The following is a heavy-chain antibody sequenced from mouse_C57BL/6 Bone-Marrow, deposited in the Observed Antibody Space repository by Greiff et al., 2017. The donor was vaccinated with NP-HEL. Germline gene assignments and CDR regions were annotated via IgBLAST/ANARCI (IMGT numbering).Heavy chain of an antibody. V-gene: IGHV7-3*01. Sequence: DVMLVESGGGLVQPGGSLSLSCAASGFTFTDYYMSWVRQPPGKALEWLGFIRNKANGYTTEYSASVKGRFTISRDNSQSILYLQMNALRAEDSATYYCARFLLITTVFDYWGQGTTLTVSS. J-gene: IGHJ2*01. CDR2: IRNKANGYTT. CDR3: ARFLLITTVFDY. CDR1: GFTFTDYY. D-gene: IGHD1-2*01.